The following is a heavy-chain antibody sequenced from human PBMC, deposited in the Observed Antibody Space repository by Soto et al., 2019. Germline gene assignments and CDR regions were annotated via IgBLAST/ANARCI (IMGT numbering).Heavy chain of an antibody. J-gene: IGHJ6*02. CDR2: LVVGTGNT. Sequence: SVKVTCKTSGFTFRSSAVQWVRQARGQRLEWIGWLVVGTGNTNYAQKFQQRVTISSDRSTNTVSMELSSLTSEDTAVYYCATGAYCSGGSCSDYYYYYYGMDLWGQGTTVTVSS. CDR3: ATGAYCSGGSCSDYYYYYYGMDL. D-gene: IGHD2-15*01. CDR1: GFTFRSSA. V-gene: IGHV1-58*01.